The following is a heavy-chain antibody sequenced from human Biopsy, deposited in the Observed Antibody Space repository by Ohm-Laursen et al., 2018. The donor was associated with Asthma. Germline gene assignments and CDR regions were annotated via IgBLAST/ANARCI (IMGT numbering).Heavy chain of an antibody. CDR2: IYRNGDT. J-gene: IGHJ4*02. D-gene: IGHD2-21*02. CDR1: GDSIDRGDYS. Sequence: TLSLTWRVSGDSIDRGDYSWTWIRQSPGVGLEWIGYIYRNGDTYYNPTLKNRVTISIDRSKNQFSLRLRSVTAADTAVYYCARGWNCGGDCYSLDYWGQGTLVTVSS. CDR3: ARGWNCGGDCYSLDY. V-gene: IGHV4-30-2*06.